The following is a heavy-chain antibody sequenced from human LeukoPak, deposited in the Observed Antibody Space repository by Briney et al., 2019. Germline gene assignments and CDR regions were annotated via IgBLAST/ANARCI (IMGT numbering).Heavy chain of an antibody. CDR1: GFTFGSYE. D-gene: IGHD6-19*01. CDR3: ARDKGDNSGWDY. CDR2: ISSSGTEI. J-gene: IGHJ4*02. V-gene: IGHV3-48*03. Sequence: QPGGSLRLSCAASGFTFGSYEMNWVRQAPGKGLEWVSHISSSGTEIYSADSVKGRFTISRDNAKNSLYLQMSSLRAEDTAVYYCARDKGDNSGWDYWGQGILVTVSS.